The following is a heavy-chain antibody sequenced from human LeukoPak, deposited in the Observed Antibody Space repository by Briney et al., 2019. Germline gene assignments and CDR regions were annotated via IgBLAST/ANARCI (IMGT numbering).Heavy chain of an antibody. D-gene: IGHD2-15*01. CDR3: ARLRLVAATIDY. J-gene: IGHJ4*02. Sequence: GGSGQISCKGSGSNFTSYGIGGVGQMPGKGLEWMGIIYPGDSDTRYSPSFQGQVTISADKSISTAYLQWSSLKASDTAMYYCARLRLVAATIDYWGQGTLVTVSS. V-gene: IGHV5-51*01. CDR1: GSNFTSYG. CDR2: IYPGDSDT.